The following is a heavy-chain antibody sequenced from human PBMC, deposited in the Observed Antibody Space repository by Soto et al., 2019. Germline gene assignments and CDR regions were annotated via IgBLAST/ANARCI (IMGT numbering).Heavy chain of an antibody. Sequence: NPSETLSLTCTVSGGSVRSSTYYWCWIRQPPGKGLEWIWSIYSSGSTHNNPSLKSRVTMSVDTYTNQFSLNLSFVTAADTAVYYCATMGTPATGLYFFEYWGQGSLVTVS. CDR1: GGSVRSSTYY. J-gene: IGHJ4*02. V-gene: IGHV4-39*01. D-gene: IGHD2-15*01. CDR3: ATMGTPATGLYFFEY. CDR2: IYSSGST.